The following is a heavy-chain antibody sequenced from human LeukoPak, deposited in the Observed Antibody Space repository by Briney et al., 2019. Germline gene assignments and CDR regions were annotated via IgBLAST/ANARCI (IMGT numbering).Heavy chain of an antibody. J-gene: IGHJ4*02. D-gene: IGHD2-8*01. CDR2: INHSGST. CDR3: ARGGRNELMVYAMRRTYYFDY. V-gene: IGHV4-34*01. Sequence: PSETLSLTCAVYGGSFSGYYWSWIRQPPGKGLEWIGEINHSGSTNYNPSLKSRVTISVDTSKNQFSLKLSSVTAADTAVYYCARGGRNELMVYAMRRTYYFDYWGQGTLVTVSS. CDR1: GGSFSGYY.